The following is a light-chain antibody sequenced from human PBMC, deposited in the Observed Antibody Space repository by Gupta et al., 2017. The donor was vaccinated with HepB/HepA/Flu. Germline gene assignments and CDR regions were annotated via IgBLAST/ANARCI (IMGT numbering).Light chain of an antibody. J-gene: IGKJ1*01. CDR3: QHYSSYSRT. CDR2: EAS. Sequence: DIQMTQSPSTLSASVGDRVTITCRASQSISTWVAWFQQKPGTAPKLLIYEASILESGVPLRFSGRGSGTEFTLTISSLQPEDFATYYCQHYSSYSRTFGQGTKVEI. V-gene: IGKV1-5*03. CDR1: QSISTW.